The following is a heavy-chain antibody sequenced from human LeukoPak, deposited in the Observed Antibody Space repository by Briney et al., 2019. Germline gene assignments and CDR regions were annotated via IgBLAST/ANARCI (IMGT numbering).Heavy chain of an antibody. D-gene: IGHD6-13*01. CDR2: IYTSGST. V-gene: IGHV4-61*02. CDR3: ARKLISRAAAGLIYYMDV. CDR1: GGSISSGSYY. Sequence: SETLSLTCTVSGGSISSGSYYWSWIRQPAGKGLEWIGRIYTSGSTNYNPSLKSRVTISVGTSKNQFSLKLSSVTAADTAVYYCARKLISRAAAGLIYYMDVWGKGTSVTVSS. J-gene: IGHJ6*03.